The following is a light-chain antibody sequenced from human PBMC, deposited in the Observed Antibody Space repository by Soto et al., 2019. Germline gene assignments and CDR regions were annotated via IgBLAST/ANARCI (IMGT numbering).Light chain of an antibody. V-gene: IGKV3-15*01. CDR3: QQRSNWLI. Sequence: EIVMTQSPATLSVSPGERATLSCRASQSVSSDLAWYQQKPGQAPRLLIFGASTRATDIPARFSGSGSGTEFTLTISSLQSEDFAVYYCQQRSNWLIFGGGTKVEIK. CDR2: GAS. J-gene: IGKJ4*01. CDR1: QSVSSD.